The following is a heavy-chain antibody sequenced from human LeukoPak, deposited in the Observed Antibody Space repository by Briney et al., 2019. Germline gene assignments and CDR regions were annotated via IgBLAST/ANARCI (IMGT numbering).Heavy chain of an antibody. CDR2: INPNSGGT. Sequence: ASVKVSCKASGYTFTGYYIHWVRQAPGQGLELMGWINPNSGGTNYAQKFQGRVTMTRDTSISTAYMELSSLRSDDTAVYYCATARERNSVYSSLGYWGQGTLVTVS. J-gene: IGHJ4*02. V-gene: IGHV1-2*02. CDR1: GYTFTGYY. CDR3: ATARERNSVYSSLGY. D-gene: IGHD5/OR15-5a*01.